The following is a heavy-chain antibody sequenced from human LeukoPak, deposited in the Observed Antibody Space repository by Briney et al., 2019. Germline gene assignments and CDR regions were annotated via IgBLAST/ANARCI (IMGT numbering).Heavy chain of an antibody. Sequence: SETLSLTCAVSGASISNHYWSWIRQSPGKGLEWIGYVHHNGDTNYNPSLKSRVATSVDTPRNQFSLTLYSVSAADTAVYYCARGSTRADDYWGQGTLVTVSS. J-gene: IGHJ4*02. CDR1: GASISNHY. D-gene: IGHD2/OR15-2a*01. CDR2: VHHNGDT. V-gene: IGHV4-59*11. CDR3: ARGSTRADDY.